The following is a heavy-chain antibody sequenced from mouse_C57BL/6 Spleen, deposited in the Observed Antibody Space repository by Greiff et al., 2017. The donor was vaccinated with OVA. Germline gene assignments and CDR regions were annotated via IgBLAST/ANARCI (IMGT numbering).Heavy chain of an antibody. V-gene: IGHV1-15*01. CDR1: GYTFTDYE. CDR2: IDPETGGT. CDR3: TRKGGYSSYWYFDV. Sequence: QVQLQQSGAELVRPGASVTLSCTASGYTFTDYEMHWVKQTPVHGLEWIGAIDPETGGTAYNQKFKGKAILTADKSSSTAYMELRSLTSEDSAVYYCTRKGGYSSYWYFDVWGTGTTVTVSS. D-gene: IGHD2-3*01. J-gene: IGHJ1*03.